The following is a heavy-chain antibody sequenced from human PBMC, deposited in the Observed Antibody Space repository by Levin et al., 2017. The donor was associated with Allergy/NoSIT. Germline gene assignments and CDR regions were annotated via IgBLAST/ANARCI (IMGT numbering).Heavy chain of an antibody. J-gene: IGHJ4*02. CDR2: ISGSGGST. D-gene: IGHD6-19*01. CDR1: GFTFSSYA. CDR3: AKRLSSGCPGGY. Sequence: PGESLKISCAASGFTFSSYAMSWVRQAPGKGLEWVSAISGSGGSTYYADSVKGRFTISRDNSKNTLYLQMNSLRAEDTAVYYCAKRLSSGCPGGYWGQGTLVTVSS. V-gene: IGHV3-23*01.